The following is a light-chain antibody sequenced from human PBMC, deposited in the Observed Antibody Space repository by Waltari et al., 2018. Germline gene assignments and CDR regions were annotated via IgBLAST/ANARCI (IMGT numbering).Light chain of an antibody. CDR3: QQSYSSPRT. Sequence: DIQMTQSPSSLSASVGDRVTIPCPASQTISNYLNWYQQKPGKAPKLLIFTTSTWQRGVPSRFSGSGSGTDFTLTISSLQPEDFATYYCQQSYSSPRTFGQGTKVEIK. CDR2: TTS. J-gene: IGKJ1*01. CDR1: QTISNY. V-gene: IGKV1-39*01.